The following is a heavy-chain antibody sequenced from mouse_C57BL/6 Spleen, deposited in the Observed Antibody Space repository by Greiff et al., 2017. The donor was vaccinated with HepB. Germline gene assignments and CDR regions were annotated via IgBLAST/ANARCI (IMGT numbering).Heavy chain of an antibody. J-gene: IGHJ1*03. CDR2: IDPSDSYT. CDR3: ARMAYYGSSSYWYFDV. D-gene: IGHD1-1*01. Sequence: QVQLQQSGAELVKPGASVKLSCKASGYTFTSYWMQWVKQRPGQGLEWIGEIDPSDSYTNYNQKFKGKATLTVETSSSTAYMQLSSLTSEGSAVYYCARMAYYGSSSYWYFDVWGTGTTVTVSS. V-gene: IGHV1-50*01. CDR1: GYTFTSYW.